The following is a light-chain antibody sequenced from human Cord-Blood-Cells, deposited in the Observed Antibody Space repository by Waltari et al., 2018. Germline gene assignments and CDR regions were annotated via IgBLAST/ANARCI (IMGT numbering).Light chain of an antibody. CDR3: AAWDDSLNGPV. CDR2: SNN. V-gene: IGLV1-44*01. CDR1: STNIGSNT. Sequence: QSVLTQPPSASGTPGQRVTSSCSGSSTNIGSNTVNWYQQLPGTAPKLLIYSNNQRPSGVPDLFAGSKSGTSASLAISGLQAEDEADYYCAAWDDSLNGPVFGGGTKLTVL. J-gene: IGLJ3*02.